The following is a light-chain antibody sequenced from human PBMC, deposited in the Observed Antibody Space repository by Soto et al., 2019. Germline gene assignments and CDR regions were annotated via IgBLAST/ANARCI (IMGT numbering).Light chain of an antibody. V-gene: IGKV3-20*01. CDR2: GAA. CDR3: PPSGHSRT. Sequence: ETGWTQSPGTLSLSPGERATLSCRASQSVSSSYLALYQQKPGQAPRLLLSGAASRATGIPDRFRGSGSGTDFTLTISRLEPEDFAVYYSPPSGHSRTSAQGTKV. J-gene: IGKJ1*01. CDR1: QSVSSSY.